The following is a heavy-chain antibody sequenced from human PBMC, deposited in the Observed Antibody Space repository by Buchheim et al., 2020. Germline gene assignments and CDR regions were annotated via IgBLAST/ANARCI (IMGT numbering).Heavy chain of an antibody. CDR2: ISYDGSNK. CDR3: AREGLGKQWLAPTDFDY. CDR1: GFTFSSYA. D-gene: IGHD6-19*01. Sequence: QVQLVESGGGVVQPGRSLRLSCAASGFTFSSYAMHWVRQALGKGLEWVAVISYDGSNKYYADSVKGRFTISRDNSKNTLYLQMNSLRAEDTAVYYCAREGLGKQWLAPTDFDYWGQGTL. V-gene: IGHV3-30-3*01. J-gene: IGHJ4*02.